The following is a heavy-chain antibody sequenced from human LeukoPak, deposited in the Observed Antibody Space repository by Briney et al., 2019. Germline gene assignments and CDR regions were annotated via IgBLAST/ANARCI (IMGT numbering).Heavy chain of an antibody. CDR1: GFTFSTYS. V-gene: IGHV3-21*01. Sequence: GGSLRLSCAASGFTFSTYSMNWVRQAPGKGLEWVSSISSSSSYIYYEDSVQGRFTISRDNAKNSLYLQMNSLRAEDTAVYYCARGSYASGSYHYYHHDMDVWGQGTTVTVSS. CDR3: ARGSYASGSYHYYHHDMDV. J-gene: IGHJ6*02. D-gene: IGHD3-10*01. CDR2: ISSSSSYI.